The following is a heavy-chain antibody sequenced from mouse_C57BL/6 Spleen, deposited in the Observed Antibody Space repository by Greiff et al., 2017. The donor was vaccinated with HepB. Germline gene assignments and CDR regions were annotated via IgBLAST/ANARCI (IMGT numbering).Heavy chain of an antibody. J-gene: IGHJ4*01. CDR3: ARSNYSNYDYAMDY. V-gene: IGHV1-63*01. CDR1: GYTFTNYW. CDR2: IYPGGGYT. D-gene: IGHD2-5*01. Sequence: LQESGAELVRPGTSVKMSCKASGYTFTNYWIGWAKQRPGHGLEWIGDIYPGGGYTNYNEKFKGKATLTADKSSSTAYMQFSSLTSEDSAIYYCARSNYSNYDYAMDYWGQGTSVTVSS.